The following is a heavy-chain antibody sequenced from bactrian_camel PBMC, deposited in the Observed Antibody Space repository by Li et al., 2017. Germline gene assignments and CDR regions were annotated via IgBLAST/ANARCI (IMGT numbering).Heavy chain of an antibody. CDR1: GFTFSEYY. J-gene: IGHJ4*01. V-gene: IGHV3S6*01. Sequence: HVQLVESGGGLVQPGGSLRLSCTTSGFTFSEYYMIWVRQAPGKELEWVSGISSDGRNVHYGDFVKGRFTISRDNAKNTLYLQLNSLKTEDTAMYYCTTDFGASPVSYVGQGTQVTVS. CDR2: ISSDGRNV. D-gene: IGHD5*01.